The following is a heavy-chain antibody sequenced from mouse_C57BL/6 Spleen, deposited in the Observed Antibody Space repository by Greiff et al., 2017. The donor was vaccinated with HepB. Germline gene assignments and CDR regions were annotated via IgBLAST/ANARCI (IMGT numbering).Heavy chain of an antibody. CDR2: INPNNGGT. Sequence: VQLQQSGPELVKPGASVKIPCKASGYTFTDYNMDWVKQSHGKSLEWIGDINPNNGGTIYNQKFKGKATLTVDKSSSTAYMELRSLTSEDTAVYYCARRDYYSNSRYWYFDVWAQGPRSPSPQ. D-gene: IGHD2-5*01. J-gene: IGHJ1*03. V-gene: IGHV1-18*01. CDR3: ARRDYYSNSRYWYFDV. CDR1: GYTFTDYN.